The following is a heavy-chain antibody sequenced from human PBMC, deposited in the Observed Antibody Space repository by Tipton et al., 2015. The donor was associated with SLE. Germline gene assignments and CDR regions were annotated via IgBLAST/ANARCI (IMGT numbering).Heavy chain of an antibody. D-gene: IGHD1-1*01. CDR1: GGSISGSPYY. CDR3: ARVVNWDWYFDL. Sequence: TLSLTCTVSGGSISGSPYYWAWIRQPPGKGLEWIGSIYYSGSTYHNPSLKSRVTISVYTSKNQFSLKLSSVTAADTAVYYCARVVNWDWYFDLWGRGTLVTVSS. V-gene: IGHV4-39*07. J-gene: IGHJ2*01. CDR2: IYYSGST.